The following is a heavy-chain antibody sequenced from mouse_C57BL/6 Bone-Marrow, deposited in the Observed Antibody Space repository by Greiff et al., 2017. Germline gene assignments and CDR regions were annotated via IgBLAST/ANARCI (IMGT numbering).Heavy chain of an antibody. D-gene: IGHD4-1*01. J-gene: IGHJ2*01. Sequence: QVHVQQSGAELARPGASVKLSCKASGYTFTSYGISWVKQRAGQGLEWIGEIYPRSGNTYYNEKFKGKATLTADKSSSTAYMELRSLTSEDSAGYFCARGGNWCFDYWGQGTTLTVSS. V-gene: IGHV1-81*01. CDR2: IYPRSGNT. CDR1: GYTFTSYG. CDR3: ARGGNWCFDY.